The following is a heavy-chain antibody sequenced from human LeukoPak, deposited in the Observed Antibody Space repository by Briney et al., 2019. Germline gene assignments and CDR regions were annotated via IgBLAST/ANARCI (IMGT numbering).Heavy chain of an antibody. CDR1: GGSISSSNW. CDR3: ARGYCSGGSCYGDAFDI. V-gene: IGHV4-4*02. D-gene: IGHD2-15*01. Sequence: SETLSLTCAVSGGSISSSNWWSGIRQPPGEGVEWIGEIYHSGSTNYNPSLKSRVTISVDKSKNQFSLKLSSVTAADTAVYYCARGYCSGGSCYGDAFDIWGQGTMVTVSS. CDR2: IYHSGST. J-gene: IGHJ3*02.